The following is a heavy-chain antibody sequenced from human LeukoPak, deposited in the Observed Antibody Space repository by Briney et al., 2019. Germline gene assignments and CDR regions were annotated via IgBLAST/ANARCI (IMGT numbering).Heavy chain of an antibody. CDR3: ARVIAVGAAFDAFDI. CDR2: ISYDGSNK. D-gene: IGHD2-15*01. V-gene: IGHV3-30*03. CDR1: GLTFSSYG. Sequence: PGRSLRLSCAASGLTFSSYGMHWVRQAPGKGLEWVAVISYDGSNKYYADSVKGRFTISRDNSKNTLYLQMNSLRAEDTAVYYCARVIAVGAAFDAFDIWGQGTMVTVSS. J-gene: IGHJ3*02.